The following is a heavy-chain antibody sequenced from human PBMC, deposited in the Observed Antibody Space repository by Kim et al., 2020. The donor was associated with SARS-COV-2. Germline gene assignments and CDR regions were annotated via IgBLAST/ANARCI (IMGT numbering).Heavy chain of an antibody. D-gene: IGHD3-9*01. CDR1: GFTFSTYS. Sequence: GGSLRLSCAASGFTFSTYSMNWVRQAPGKGLEWVSSISTSSSYIYYADSAKGRFTISRDNAKSSLFLQMNSLRVEDTGVYYCARFEGYGMDVWGQGTTVT. V-gene: IGHV3-21*01. CDR3: ARFEGYGMDV. J-gene: IGHJ6*02. CDR2: ISTSSSYI.